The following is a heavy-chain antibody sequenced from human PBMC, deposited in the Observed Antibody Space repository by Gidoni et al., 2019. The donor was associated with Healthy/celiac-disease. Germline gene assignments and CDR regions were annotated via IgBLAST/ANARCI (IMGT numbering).Heavy chain of an antibody. V-gene: IGHV4-39*01. CDR1: GGSISSSSYY. D-gene: IGHD6-19*01. CDR3: ARLEVAGPLRYYYYGMDV. Sequence: QLQLQESGPGLVKPSETLSLTCTVSGGSISSSSYYWGWIRQPPGKGLEWIGSIYYSGSTYYNPSLKSRVTISVDTSKNQFSLKLSSVTAADTAVYYCARLEVAGPLRYYYYGMDVWGQGTTVTVSS. CDR2: IYYSGST. J-gene: IGHJ6*02.